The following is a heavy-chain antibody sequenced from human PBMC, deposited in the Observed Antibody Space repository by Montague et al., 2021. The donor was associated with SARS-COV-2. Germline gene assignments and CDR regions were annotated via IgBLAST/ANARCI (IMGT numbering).Heavy chain of an antibody. CDR3: ARIRSYDSSDYEEAFDI. CDR2: XDWDDDK. Sequence: PALVKPTQTLTLTCTFSGFSLSTSGMCVSWIRQPPGKALEWLALXDWDDDKYYSTSLKTRLTISKDTSKNQVVLTMTNMDPVDTATYYCARIRSYDSSDYEEAFDIWGQGTMVTVSS. V-gene: IGHV2-70*01. J-gene: IGHJ3*02. CDR1: GFSLSTSGMC. D-gene: IGHD3-22*01.